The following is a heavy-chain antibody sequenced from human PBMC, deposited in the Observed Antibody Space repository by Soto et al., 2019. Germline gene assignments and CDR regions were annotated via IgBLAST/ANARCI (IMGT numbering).Heavy chain of an antibody. D-gene: IGHD3-16*02. CDR2: IYYSGST. CDR1: GVSISSYY. Sequence: PSETLSLTCTVSGVSISSYYWSWIRQPPGKGLEWIGYIYYSGSTNYNPSLKSRVTISVDTSKNQFSLKLSSVTAADTAVYYCARDHDYIWGSYRSNWFDPWGQGTLVTVSS. J-gene: IGHJ5*02. V-gene: IGHV4-59*01. CDR3: ARDHDYIWGSYRSNWFDP.